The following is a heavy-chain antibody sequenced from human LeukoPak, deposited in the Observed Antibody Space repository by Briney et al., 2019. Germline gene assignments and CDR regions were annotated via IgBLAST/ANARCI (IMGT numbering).Heavy chain of an antibody. CDR1: GFTVSSNY. Sequence: GGSLRLSCAASGFTVSSNYMSWVRQAPGKGLEWVSVIYSGGSTYYADSVKGRFTFSRDNGKNSLYLQMNSLRVEDTAIYYCASRRDYWGQGTLVTVSS. CDR2: IYSGGST. J-gene: IGHJ4*02. V-gene: IGHV3-66*01. CDR3: ASRRDY.